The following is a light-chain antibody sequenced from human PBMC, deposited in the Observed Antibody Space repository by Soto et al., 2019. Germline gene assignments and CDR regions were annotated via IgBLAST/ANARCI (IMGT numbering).Light chain of an antibody. Sequence: EIVMTQSPATLYVSPGERATLSCRASQSVNSNLAWYRQKPGQAPRLLISDASTRATAVPARFSGSGSGTEFTLTISSLQSEDSVIYYCQQYNFWPPLTFGGGTKVEIK. CDR1: QSVNSN. V-gene: IGKV3-15*01. CDR3: QQYNFWPPLT. CDR2: DAS. J-gene: IGKJ4*01.